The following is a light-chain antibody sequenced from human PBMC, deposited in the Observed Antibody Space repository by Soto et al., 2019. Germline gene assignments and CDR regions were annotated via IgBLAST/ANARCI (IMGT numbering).Light chain of an antibody. Sequence: EIVMTQSPATLSVSPGERATLSCRASQSVSTNLAWYQQKPGQAPRLLFYGASTRATGIPARFSGSGSGTEFTLTISSLQSEDVAVYYCQQYNNWPPWTFGQGTKVEIK. CDR3: QQYNNWPPWT. CDR2: GAS. CDR1: QSVSTN. J-gene: IGKJ1*01. V-gene: IGKV3-15*01.